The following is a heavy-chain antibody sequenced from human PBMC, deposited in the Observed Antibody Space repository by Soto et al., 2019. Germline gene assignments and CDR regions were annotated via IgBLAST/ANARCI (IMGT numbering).Heavy chain of an antibody. CDR2: ISAYNGKT. V-gene: IGHV1-18*04. J-gene: IGHJ4*02. Sequence: QVQLVQSGAEVKKPGASVRVSCKASGYTFTSYGISWVRQAPGQGLEWMGWISAYNGKTNYSQKLQGIVNMTTDTSTSTAYMELRSLRSDDTAVYYCARENPVTAIPMEFDYWGQGTLVTVSS. D-gene: IGHD2-21*02. CDR1: GYTFTSYG. CDR3: ARENPVTAIPMEFDY.